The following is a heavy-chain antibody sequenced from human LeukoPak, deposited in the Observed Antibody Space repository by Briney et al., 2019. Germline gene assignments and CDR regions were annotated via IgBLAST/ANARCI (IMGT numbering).Heavy chain of an antibody. J-gene: IGHJ4*02. CDR2: IYTTGKT. V-gene: IGHV4-4*07. CDR3: ARHGYTASHYFLDY. Sequence: PSETLSLTCTVSSGSINSYYWGWVRQPAGRGLEWIGRIYTTGKTDYNPSLKSRLTMSVDTSKRQFSLNLTSVTAADTAIYYCARHGYTASHYFLDYWGQGTLVTVSS. D-gene: IGHD3-16*01. CDR1: SGSINSYY.